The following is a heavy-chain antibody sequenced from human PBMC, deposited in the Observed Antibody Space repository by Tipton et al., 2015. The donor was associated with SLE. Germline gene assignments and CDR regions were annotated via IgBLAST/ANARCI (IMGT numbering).Heavy chain of an antibody. V-gene: IGHV4-39*07. CDR3: ARRGQQLTTSYYYYYYMDV. D-gene: IGHD6-13*01. Sequence: TLSLTCTVSGGSISSSSYYWGWIRQPPGQGPEWIWSIYYRWSTYYNPSLKSRVTISVDTSKNQFSLKLSSVTAADTAVYYCARRGQQLTTSYYYYYYMDVWGKGTTVTVSS. J-gene: IGHJ6*03. CDR1: GGSISSSSYY. CDR2: IYYRWST.